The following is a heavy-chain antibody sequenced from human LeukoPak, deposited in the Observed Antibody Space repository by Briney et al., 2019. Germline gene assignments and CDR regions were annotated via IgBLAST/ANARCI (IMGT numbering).Heavy chain of an antibody. J-gene: IGHJ4*02. CDR2: IYYFGTT. CDR3: ARDSHAWYGQYYFDF. CDR1: GGSIIDSSYY. D-gene: IGHD6-13*01. Sequence: PSETLSLTCTVSGGSIIDSSYYWGWIRQPPGEGLEWIGNIYYFGTTLHNPSLKSRVTMSVDTSKNQFSLKLSSVTAADTAVYYCARDSHAWYGQYYFDFWGQGALVTVSS. V-gene: IGHV4-39*07.